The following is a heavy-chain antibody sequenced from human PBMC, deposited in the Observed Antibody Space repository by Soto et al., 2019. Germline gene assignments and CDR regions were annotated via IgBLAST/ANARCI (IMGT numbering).Heavy chain of an antibody. CDR2: IYYSGST. CDR1: GGSISSYY. D-gene: IGHD2-2*01. Sequence: SETLSLTCTVSGGSISSYYWSWIRQPPGKGLEWIGYIYYSGSTNYNPSLKSRVTISVDTSKNQFSLKLSSVTAADTAVYYCARGADCSSTSCYPRYYYYGMDVWGQGTTVTVPS. J-gene: IGHJ6*02. V-gene: IGHV4-59*01. CDR3: ARGADCSSTSCYPRYYYYGMDV.